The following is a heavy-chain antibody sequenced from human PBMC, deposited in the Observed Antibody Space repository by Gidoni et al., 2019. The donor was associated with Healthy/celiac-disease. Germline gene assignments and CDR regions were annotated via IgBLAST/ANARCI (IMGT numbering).Heavy chain of an antibody. CDR2: IYYSGST. CDR1: GGSISSYY. Sequence: QVQLQESGPGLVKPSETLSLTCTVSGGSISSYYWSWIRQPPGKGLEWIGYIYYSGSTNYNPSLKSRVTISVDTSKNQFSLKLSSVTAADTAVYYCARQREIYGSGSSFDYWGQGTLVTVSS. V-gene: IGHV4-59*01. J-gene: IGHJ4*02. D-gene: IGHD3-10*01. CDR3: ARQREIYGSGSSFDY.